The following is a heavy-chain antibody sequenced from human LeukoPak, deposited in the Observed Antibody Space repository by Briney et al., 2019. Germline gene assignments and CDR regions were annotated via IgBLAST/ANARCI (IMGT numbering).Heavy chain of an antibody. CDR3: ARLVTPDYYFDY. CDR1: GLTFSGYA. J-gene: IGHJ4*02. V-gene: IGHV3-23*01. D-gene: IGHD2-21*02. CDR2: ISGSGGST. Sequence: GGSLRFSCAASGLTFSGYAMSWVGQAPGKGLEWVSAISGSGGSTYYADSVKGRFTISRDNAKNSLYLLMNSLRAEDTAVYYCARLVTPDYYFDYWGQGTLVTVSS.